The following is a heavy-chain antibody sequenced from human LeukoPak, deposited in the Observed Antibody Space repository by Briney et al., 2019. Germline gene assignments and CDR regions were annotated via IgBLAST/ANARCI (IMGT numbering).Heavy chain of an antibody. CDR1: GGSFSGYY. CDR2: IYYSGST. CDR3: ASPSSWAHYFDY. V-gene: IGHV4-39*01. J-gene: IGHJ4*02. Sequence: SETLSLTCAVYGGSFSGYYWGWIRQPPGKGLEWIGSIYYSGSTYYNPSLKSRVTISVDTSKNQFSLKLSSVTAADTAVYYCASPSSWAHYFDYWGQGTLVTVSS. D-gene: IGHD6-13*01.